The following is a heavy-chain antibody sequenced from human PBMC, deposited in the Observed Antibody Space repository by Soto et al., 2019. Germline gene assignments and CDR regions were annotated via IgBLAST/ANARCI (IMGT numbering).Heavy chain of an antibody. CDR2: ISAYNGNK. CDR1: GYTFTSYG. J-gene: IGHJ3*02. Sequence: QVQLVQSGAEVKKPGAAVKGSCKASGYTFTSYGISWVRQAPGQGLEWMGWISAYNGNKIYAQKLQGRVTLTTDTSTSKDYTELRSLGSDDTDVYYRERDSSGYPGIWGKGKMVSVSS. V-gene: IGHV1-18*01. CDR3: ERDSSGYPGI. D-gene: IGHD3-22*01.